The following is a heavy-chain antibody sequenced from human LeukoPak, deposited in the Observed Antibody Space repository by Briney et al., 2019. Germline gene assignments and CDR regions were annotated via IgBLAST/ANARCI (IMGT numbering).Heavy chain of an antibody. CDR1: GGSISSSSYY. D-gene: IGHD5-18*01. Sequence: SETLSLTCTVSGGSISSSSYYWGWLRQPPGRRLGWFGSIYYSGSTYYNPSLKSRVTISVDTSKNQFSLKLSSVTAADTAVYYCASSLWLRHFDYWGQGTLVTVSS. CDR3: ASSLWLRHFDY. J-gene: IGHJ4*02. V-gene: IGHV4-39*01. CDR2: IYYSGST.